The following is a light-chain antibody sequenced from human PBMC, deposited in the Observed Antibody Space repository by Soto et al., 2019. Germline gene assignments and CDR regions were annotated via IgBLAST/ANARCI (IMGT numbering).Light chain of an antibody. V-gene: IGLV2-14*01. Sequence: QSALTQPASVSWSPGESITIYCTGTRSDIGGYNYVSWYQQHPGKAPKLMIYDVSNRASGVSNRFSGAKSGNTASQTISGLQAEDEAGYYCSSYTSSSTRVFGTVTQVPVL. J-gene: IGLJ1*01. CDR1: RSDIGGYNY. CDR3: SSYTSSSTRV. CDR2: DVS.